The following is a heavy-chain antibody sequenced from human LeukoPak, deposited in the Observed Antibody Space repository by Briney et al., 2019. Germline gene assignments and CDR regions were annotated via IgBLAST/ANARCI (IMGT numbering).Heavy chain of an antibody. J-gene: IGHJ4*02. D-gene: IGHD2-15*01. CDR3: ARALILGYCSGGSCYYRPYFDY. CDR2: IYYSGST. V-gene: IGHV4-39*07. Sequence: PSETLSLTCTVSGGSISSSSYSWGWIRQPPGKGLEWIGSIYYSGSTYYNPSLKSRVTISVDTSKNQFSLKLSSVTAADTAVYYCARALILGYCSGGSCYYRPYFDYWGQGTLVTVSS. CDR1: GGSISSSSYS.